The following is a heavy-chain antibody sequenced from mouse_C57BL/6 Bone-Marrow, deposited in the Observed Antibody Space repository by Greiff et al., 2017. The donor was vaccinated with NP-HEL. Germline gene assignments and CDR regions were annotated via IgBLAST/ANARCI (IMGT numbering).Heavy chain of an antibody. J-gene: IGHJ4*01. CDR3: APNWGGHYYAMDD. D-gene: IGHD4-1*01. Sequence: QVQLKQPGAELVKPGASVKVSCKASGYTFTSYWMHWVKQRPGQGLEWIGRIHPSDSDTNYNQKFKGKATLTVDKSSSTAYIQLSSLTAEDSAVYYRAPNWGGHYYAMDDWGKGTSVTVSS. CDR1: GYTFTSYW. V-gene: IGHV1-74*01. CDR2: IHPSDSDT.